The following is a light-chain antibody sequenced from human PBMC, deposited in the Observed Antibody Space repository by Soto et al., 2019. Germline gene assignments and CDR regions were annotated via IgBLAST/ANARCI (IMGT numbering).Light chain of an antibody. CDR2: GAS. V-gene: IGKV3-15*01. CDR3: QQYNYWPT. CDR1: QSVSSN. Sequence: EIVMTQSPATLSVSPGERATLSCRASQSVSSNLAWYQQKPGRAPRLLIYGASTRATGIPARFSGSGSGTEFTLTITSLQSEDFAVYYCQQYNYWPTFGQGTKVDIK. J-gene: IGKJ1*01.